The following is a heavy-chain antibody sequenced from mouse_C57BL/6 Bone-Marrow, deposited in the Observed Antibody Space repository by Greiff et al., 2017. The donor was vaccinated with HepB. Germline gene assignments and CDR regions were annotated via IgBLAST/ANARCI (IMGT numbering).Heavy chain of an antibody. CDR2: IYPRSGNT. Sequence: QVQLQQSGAELARPGASVKLSCKASGYTFTSYGISWVKQRTGQGLEWIGEIYPRSGNTYYNEKFKGKATLTADKSSSTAYMELRSLTSEDSAVYFCAREGAGTRGFDYWGQGTTLTVSS. D-gene: IGHD4-1*01. J-gene: IGHJ2*01. V-gene: IGHV1-81*01. CDR3: AREGAGTRGFDY. CDR1: GYTFTSYG.